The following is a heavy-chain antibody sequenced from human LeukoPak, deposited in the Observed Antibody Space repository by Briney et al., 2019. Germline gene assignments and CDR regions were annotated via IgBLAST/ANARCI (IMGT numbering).Heavy chain of an antibody. Sequence: PGGSLRLSCAASGFTFSSYWMSWVRQAPGKGLEWVANIKQDGSEKYYVDSVKGRFTISRDNAKNSLYLQMNSLRAEDTAVYYCARDLGMVRGVPPFVYWGQGTLVTVSS. CDR2: IKQDGSEK. J-gene: IGHJ4*02. D-gene: IGHD3-10*01. CDR3: ARDLGMVRGVPPFVY. CDR1: GFTFSSYW. V-gene: IGHV3-7*01.